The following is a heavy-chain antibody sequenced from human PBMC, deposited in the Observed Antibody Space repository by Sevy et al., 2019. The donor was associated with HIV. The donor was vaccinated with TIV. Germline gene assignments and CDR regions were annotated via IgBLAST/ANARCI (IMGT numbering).Heavy chain of an antibody. D-gene: IGHD3-16*01. Sequence: GSVKVSCKASGYTFTTYGISWVRQAPGQGLEWMGWISAYNGNTNYAQKFQGRVTMTTETSTSTAYMELRSLRSDDTAGYYGVAYYDYIWAGWFDPWGQGTLVTVSS. CDR1: GYTFTTYG. V-gene: IGHV1-18*01. CDR2: ISAYNGNT. J-gene: IGHJ5*02. CDR3: VAYYDYIWAGWFDP.